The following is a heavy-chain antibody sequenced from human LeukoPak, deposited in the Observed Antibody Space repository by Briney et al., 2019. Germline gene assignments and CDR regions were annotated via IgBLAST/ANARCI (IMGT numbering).Heavy chain of an antibody. CDR3: ARDEVVVVVPAAISPKTLDY. V-gene: IGHV1-18*01. CDR1: GYTFTSYG. Sequence: ASVKVSCKASGYTFTSYGIIWVRQAPGQGLEWMGWISAYNGNTNYAQKLRGRVTMTTDTSTSTAYMELRSLRSDDTAVYYCARDEVVVVVPAAISPKTLDYWGQGTLVTVSS. J-gene: IGHJ4*02. CDR2: ISAYNGNT. D-gene: IGHD2-2*02.